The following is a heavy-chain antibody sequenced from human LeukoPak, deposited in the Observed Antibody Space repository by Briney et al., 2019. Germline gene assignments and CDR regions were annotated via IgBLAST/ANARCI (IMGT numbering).Heavy chain of an antibody. CDR1: GGSISNSTYY. D-gene: IGHD1-26*01. Sequence: SETLSLTCTVSGGSISNSTYYWGWIRQPPGKGLEWIGSIYYSGSTYYTPSLKSRVTISVDTSKNQFSLKPSSVTAADTAVYYCARDALVGVYYFDLWGQGTLVTVSS. V-gene: IGHV4-39*07. J-gene: IGHJ4*02. CDR2: IYYSGST. CDR3: ARDALVGVYYFDL.